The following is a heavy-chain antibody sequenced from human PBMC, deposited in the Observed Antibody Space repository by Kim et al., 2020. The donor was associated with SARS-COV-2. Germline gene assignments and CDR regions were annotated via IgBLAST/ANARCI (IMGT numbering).Heavy chain of an antibody. CDR2: ISTNGSST. Sequence: GGSLRLSCAASGFTFSIYAMRWVRQAPGKGLEYVSAISTNGSSTYYADSVKGRFTISRDNSKNTLYLQMSSLRAEDTAVYYCVKGNTYYYGSGSHFDYWGQGTLVTVSS. D-gene: IGHD3-10*01. V-gene: IGHV3-64D*06. CDR1: GFTFSIYA. CDR3: VKGNTYYYGSGSHFDY. J-gene: IGHJ4*02.